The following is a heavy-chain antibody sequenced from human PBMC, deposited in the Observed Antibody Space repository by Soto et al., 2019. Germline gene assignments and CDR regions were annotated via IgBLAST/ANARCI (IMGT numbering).Heavy chain of an antibody. D-gene: IGHD4-17*01. CDR1: GGSISSGGFY. Sequence: QVQLQESGPGLVKPSQTLSLTCTVSGGSISSGGFYWSWIRQHPGKGLEWIGYIYYSGSTYYNPSLNSRVTISVDTSKNQFSLQLSSVTAADTALYYCARVSRPDGDTYNWLDPWGQGTLVSVSS. V-gene: IGHV4-31*03. J-gene: IGHJ5*02. CDR2: IYYSGST. CDR3: ARVSRPDGDTYNWLDP.